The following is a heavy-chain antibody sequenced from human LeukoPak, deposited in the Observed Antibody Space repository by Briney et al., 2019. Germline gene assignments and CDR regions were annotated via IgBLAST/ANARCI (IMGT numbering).Heavy chain of an antibody. CDR3: ATLAVAGYTNYYFDY. Sequence: LAGGSLRLSCAASGLTFSSYAMSWVRQAPGKGLEWVSAISGSGGSTYYADSVKGRFTISRDNSKNTLYLQMGSLRAEDMAVYYCATLAVAGYTNYYFDYWGQGTLVTVSS. CDR1: GLTFSSYA. V-gene: IGHV3-23*01. CDR2: ISGSGGST. D-gene: IGHD6-19*01. J-gene: IGHJ4*02.